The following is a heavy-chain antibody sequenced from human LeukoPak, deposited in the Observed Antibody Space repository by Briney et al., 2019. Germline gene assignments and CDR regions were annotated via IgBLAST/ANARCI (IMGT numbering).Heavy chain of an antibody. CDR3: AKHYYDSGRWTFDI. V-gene: IGHV3-23*01. CDR1: GFTFSSYA. J-gene: IGHJ3*02. D-gene: IGHD3-10*01. CDR2: IGRGGGAT. Sequence: GGSLRLSCAASGFTFSSYAMSWVRQSPGKGLEWVSVIGRGGGATYYADSAKGRFTISRDNSKNTLYLQMNSLRAEDTAVYYCAKHYYDSGRWTFDIWGQGTTVTVSS.